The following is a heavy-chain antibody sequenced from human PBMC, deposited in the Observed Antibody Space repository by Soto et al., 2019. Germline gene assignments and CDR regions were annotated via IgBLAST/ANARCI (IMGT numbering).Heavy chain of an antibody. CDR1: GYSFTTYG. CDR3: ARESGSYYGIDY. D-gene: IGHD1-26*01. Sequence: QVQLVQSGAEAKKPGASVKVSCTASGYSFTTYGITWVRQAPGQGLEWMGWIGVYNGNTRYAEKFQGRVTMTTDIPATTVYMELKRLRSDDTAVFYCARESGSYYGIDYWGQGTLVTVSS. CDR2: IGVYNGNT. J-gene: IGHJ4*02. V-gene: IGHV1-18*01.